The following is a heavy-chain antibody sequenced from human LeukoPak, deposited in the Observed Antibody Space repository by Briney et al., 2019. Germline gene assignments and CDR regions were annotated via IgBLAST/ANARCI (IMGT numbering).Heavy chain of an antibody. J-gene: IGHJ6*02. Sequence: GGSLRLSCAASGFTIGPYAMYWVRQGPGRGLEWVSVIKADGSGTFYADSVRGRFTTSRDNSKNSLYLQMDSLTSEDTALYYCATWAFYHNLDVWGQGTTVIVSS. D-gene: IGHD2/OR15-2a*01. CDR3: ATWAFYHNLDV. CDR1: GFTIGPYA. CDR2: IKADGSGT. V-gene: IGHV3-43*02.